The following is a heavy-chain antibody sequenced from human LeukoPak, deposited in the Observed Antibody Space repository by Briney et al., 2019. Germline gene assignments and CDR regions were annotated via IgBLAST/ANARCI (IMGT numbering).Heavy chain of an antibody. CDR1: GYTFTGYY. CDR3: ARTSGSYYYYYMVV. CDR2: INPNSGGT. D-gene: IGHD1-26*01. J-gene: IGHJ6*03. Sequence: ASVKVSCKASGYTFTGYYMHWVRQAPEQGLEWMGWINPNSGGTNYAQKFQGRVTMTRDTSISTAYMELSRLRSDDTAVYYCARTSGSYYYYYMVVWGKGTTVTVSS. V-gene: IGHV1-2*02.